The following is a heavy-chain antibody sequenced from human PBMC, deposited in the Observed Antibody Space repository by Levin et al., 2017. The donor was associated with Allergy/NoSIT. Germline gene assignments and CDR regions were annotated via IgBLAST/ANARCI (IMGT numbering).Heavy chain of an antibody. V-gene: IGHV5-51*01. D-gene: IGHD3-22*01. J-gene: IGHJ4*02. CDR1: GYSFKGYW. CDR3: ARQVVTSRRSFDY. Sequence: SGESLKISCKGLGYSFKGYWIGWVRQMPGKGLEWMGIIYPGDSDTTYSPSFKGQVTISADKSISTAYLQWSSLKASDTGMYYCARQVVTSRRSFDYWGQGTLVTVSS. CDR2: IYPGDSDT.